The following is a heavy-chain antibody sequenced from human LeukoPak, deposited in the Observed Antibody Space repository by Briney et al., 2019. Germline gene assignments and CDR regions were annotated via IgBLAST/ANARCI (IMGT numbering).Heavy chain of an antibody. CDR2: IYHSGST. V-gene: IGHV4-39*07. D-gene: IGHD4-23*01. Sequence: SETLSLTCTVSGGSISSSSYYWGWIRQPPGKGLECIGSIYHSGSTYYNPSLKSRVTISVDTSKNQFSLNLSSVTAADTAMYYCARAVGTSGNFFDYWGQGTLVTVSS. CDR3: ARAVGTSGNFFDY. J-gene: IGHJ4*02. CDR1: GGSISSSSYY.